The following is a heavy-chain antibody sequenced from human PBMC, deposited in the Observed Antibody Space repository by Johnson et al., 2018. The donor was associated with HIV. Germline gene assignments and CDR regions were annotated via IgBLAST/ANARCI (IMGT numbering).Heavy chain of an antibody. D-gene: IGHD1-20*01. J-gene: IGHJ3*02. CDR1: GFTFSSYA. CDR3: AKGLYSWNDELDGFDI. V-gene: IGHV3-23*04. Sequence: VQLVESGGGVVQPGRSLRLSCAASGFTFSSYAMSWVRQAPGKGLEWVSAISGSGGSTYYADSVKGRFTISRDNSKNTLYLQMNSLRAEDTAVYYCAKGLYSWNDELDGFDIWGQGALVTVSS. CDR2: ISGSGGST.